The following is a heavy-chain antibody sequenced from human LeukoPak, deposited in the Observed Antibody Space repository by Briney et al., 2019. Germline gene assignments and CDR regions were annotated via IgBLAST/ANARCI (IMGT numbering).Heavy chain of an antibody. CDR1: GGSISSSSYY. CDR3: ARREGTISSWFDP. CDR2: IYYSGST. Sequence: SETLSLTCTVSGGSISSSSYYWGWIRQPPRKGLEWIGSIYYSGSTYYNPSLKSRVTISVDTSKNQFSLKLSSVTAADTAVYYCARREGTISSWFDPWGQEPWSPSPQ. D-gene: IGHD3-3*01. V-gene: IGHV4-39*01. J-gene: IGHJ5*02.